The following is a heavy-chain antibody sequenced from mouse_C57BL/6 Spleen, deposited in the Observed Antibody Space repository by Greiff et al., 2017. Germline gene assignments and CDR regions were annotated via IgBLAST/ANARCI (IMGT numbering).Heavy chain of an antibody. Sequence: VQLQQPGAELVRPGTSVKLSCKASGYTFTSYWMHWVKQRPGQGLEWIGVIDPSDSYTNYNQKFKGKATLTVDTSSSTAYKQLSSLTSEDSAVYYCARNYYGSSYGAMDYWGQGTSVTVSS. CDR2: IDPSDSYT. J-gene: IGHJ4*01. V-gene: IGHV1-59*01. CDR1: GYTFTSYW. D-gene: IGHD1-1*01. CDR3: ARNYYGSSYGAMDY.